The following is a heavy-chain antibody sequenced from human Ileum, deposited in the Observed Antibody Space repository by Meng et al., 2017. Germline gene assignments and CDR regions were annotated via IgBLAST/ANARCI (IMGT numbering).Heavy chain of an antibody. CDR3: TIDRDRSFVNN. V-gene: IGHV3-7*01. D-gene: IGHD6-13*01. CDR1: GFTFSSDW. CDR2: IKGDGSEK. Sequence: GESLKISCEASGFTFSSDWMSWVRQPPGKGLEWVGQIKGDGSEKWYVDSLKGRFTISRDNAKNSLYLHMNTLGTEDTAVYYCTIDRDRSFVNNWGQGTLVTVSS. J-gene: IGHJ4*02.